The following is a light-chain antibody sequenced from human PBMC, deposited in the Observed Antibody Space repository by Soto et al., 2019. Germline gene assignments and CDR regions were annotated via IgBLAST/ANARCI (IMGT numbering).Light chain of an antibody. CDR2: AAS. CDR3: QQVNSFPST. J-gene: IGKJ5*01. CDR1: QSISNW. V-gene: IGKV1-5*01. Sequence: DIQMNQSPSTLSASVGYRVTITCRASQSISNWLAWYQQKPGKAPTLLIYAASTLQTGVPSRFSGGGSGTDFTLTLSSLQPEDFATYYCQQVNSFPSTFGQGTRLEIK.